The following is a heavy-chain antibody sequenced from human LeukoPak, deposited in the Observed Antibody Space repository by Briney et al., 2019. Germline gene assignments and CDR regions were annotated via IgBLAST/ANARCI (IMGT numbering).Heavy chain of an antibody. J-gene: IGHJ6*02. CDR1: GGSFSGYY. V-gene: IGHV4-34*01. CDR2: INHSGST. Sequence: PSETLSLTCAVYGGSFSGYYWSWIRQPPGKGLEWIWEINHSGSTNYNPALKGRVTISVDTSKNQFCLKLSSVTDADTAVYYCARGGTYCSSTSCYKGRYYYYDMDVWGQGTTVTVSS. D-gene: IGHD2-2*02. CDR3: ARGGTYCSSTSCYKGRYYYYDMDV.